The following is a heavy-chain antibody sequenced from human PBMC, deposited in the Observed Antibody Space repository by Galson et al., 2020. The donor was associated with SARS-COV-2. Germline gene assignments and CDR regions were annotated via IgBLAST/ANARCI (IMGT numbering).Heavy chain of an antibody. CDR3: ARSSSAAAGYNWFDR. CDR2: ISYSGRT. CDR1: RGYISSFY. J-gene: IGHJ5*02. D-gene: IGHD6-13*01. Sequence: SETLSLTCTVSRGYISSFYWNWIRQPPGTELEWIGYISYSGRTYYNPSLKSRVTMSVDMSKNQVSLKLSSVTAADTAVYYCARSSSAAAGYNWFDRWGQGTLVTVSS. V-gene: IGHV4-59*01.